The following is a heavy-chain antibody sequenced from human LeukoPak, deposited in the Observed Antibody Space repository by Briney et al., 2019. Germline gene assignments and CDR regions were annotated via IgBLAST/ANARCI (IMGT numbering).Heavy chain of an antibody. V-gene: IGHV3-7*03. J-gene: IGHJ4*02. Sequence: PGGSLRLSCAASGFTFSGYWMTWVRQAPGKGLEWVANIKEDGSEKYYVDSMKGRFTISRDNAKNSQYLQMNSLRVEDTALYYCARAQTYGDSRLLLDYWGQGTLVTVSS. CDR3: ARAQTYGDSRLLLDY. CDR2: IKEDGSEK. CDR1: GFTFSGYW. D-gene: IGHD4-17*01.